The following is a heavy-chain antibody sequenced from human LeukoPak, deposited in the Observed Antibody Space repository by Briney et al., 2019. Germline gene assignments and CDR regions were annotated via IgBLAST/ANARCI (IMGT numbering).Heavy chain of an antibody. CDR3: TRDPRHFDS. CDR2: ISGSVHDI. J-gene: IGHJ5*01. CDR1: SC. V-gene: IGHV3-11*04. D-gene: IGHD6-6*01. Sequence: SCMTWVRQAPGEGVEWVAYISGSVHDINYSDSVKGRFTISRDNAKNSLYLQMSSLRVEDTAVYYCTRDPRHFDSCGQGTLVTVSS.